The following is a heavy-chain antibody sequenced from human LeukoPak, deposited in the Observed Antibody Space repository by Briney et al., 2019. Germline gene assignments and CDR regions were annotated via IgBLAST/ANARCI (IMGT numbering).Heavy chain of an antibody. CDR2: INHSGST. CDR1: GGSFSGYY. CDR3: ARGRETDGYYPFDC. D-gene: IGHD3-22*01. J-gene: IGHJ4*02. Sequence: SETLSLTCAVYGGSFSGYYWSWIRQPPGKGLEWIGEINHSGSTNYNPPLKSRVTISVDTSKNQFSLKLSSVTAADTAAYYCARGRETDGYYPFDCWGQGTLVTVSS. V-gene: IGHV4-34*01.